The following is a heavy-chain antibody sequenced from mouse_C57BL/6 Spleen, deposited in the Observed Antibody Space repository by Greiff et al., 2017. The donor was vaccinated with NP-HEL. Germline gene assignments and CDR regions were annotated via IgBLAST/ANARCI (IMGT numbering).Heavy chain of an antibody. V-gene: IGHV1-64*01. J-gene: IGHJ1*03. CDR3: ARSGYYDSSSYWYFDV. CDR2: IHPNSGST. CDR1: GYTFTSYW. D-gene: IGHD1-1*01. Sequence: VQLQQPGAELVKPGASVKLSCKASGYTFTSYWMHWVKQRPGQGLEWIGMIHPNSGSTNYNEKFKSKATLTVDKSSSTAYMQLSSLTSEDSAVYYCARSGYYDSSSYWYFDVWGTGTTVTVSS.